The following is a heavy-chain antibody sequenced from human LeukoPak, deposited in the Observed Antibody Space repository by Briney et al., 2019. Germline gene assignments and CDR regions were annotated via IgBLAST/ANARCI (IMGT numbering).Heavy chain of an antibody. V-gene: IGHV3-7*01. D-gene: IGHD3-10*01. CDR2: IRQDGGEN. CDR3: TKWSTSGSYYTE. J-gene: IGHJ4*02. CDR1: GFPFSSDS. Sequence: GGSLRLSCAASGFPFSSDSMTWVRQAPGKGLEWVANIRQDGGENHYVDSVKGRFTISRDNARNSLYLQMNSLRAEDTAVYYCTKWSTSGSYYTEWGQGTLVTVSS.